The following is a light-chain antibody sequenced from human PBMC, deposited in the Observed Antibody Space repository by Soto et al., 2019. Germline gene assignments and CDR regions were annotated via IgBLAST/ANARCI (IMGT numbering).Light chain of an antibody. CDR1: QSVSNW. J-gene: IGKJ2*01. CDR3: QQFKSSPYT. CDR2: KAS. Sequence: DIQMTQSPATVSASVGDRVIITCRSSQSVSNWLAWYQQQPGKVTTLLIYKASNLQSGVPSRFSGSGSGTEFTLTISSLQPDDFAAYYCQQFKSSPYTFGQGTKVDIK. V-gene: IGKV1-5*03.